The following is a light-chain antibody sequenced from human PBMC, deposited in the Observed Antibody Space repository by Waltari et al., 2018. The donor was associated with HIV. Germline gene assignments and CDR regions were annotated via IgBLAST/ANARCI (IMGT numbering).Light chain of an antibody. J-gene: IGLJ2*01. CDR1: SSNIGSNS. Sequence: SVLTQPPSASGTPGQKVTISCSGSSSNIGSNSVFWYQHLPGAAPKLLIYTDTQGPSWVPDRFSGSKSGTSASLAIRGLRSEDEAVYSCATWDDSLNGVLFGGGTNLNVL. CDR2: TDT. V-gene: IGLV1-47*01. CDR3: ATWDDSLNGVL.